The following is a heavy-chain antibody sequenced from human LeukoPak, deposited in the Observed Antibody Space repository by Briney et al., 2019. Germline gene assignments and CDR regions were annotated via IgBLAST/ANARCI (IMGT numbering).Heavy chain of an antibody. CDR3: AREGDYCSSTSCYNDY. CDR1: GYTFTCYY. V-gene: IGHV1-2*02. Sequence: ASVKVSCKASGYTFTCYYMHWVRQAPGQGLEWMGWINPNSGGTNYAQKFQGRVTMTRDTSISTAYMELSRLRSDDTAVYYCAREGDYCSSTSCYNDYWGQGTLVTVSS. J-gene: IGHJ4*02. D-gene: IGHD2-2*02. CDR2: INPNSGGT.